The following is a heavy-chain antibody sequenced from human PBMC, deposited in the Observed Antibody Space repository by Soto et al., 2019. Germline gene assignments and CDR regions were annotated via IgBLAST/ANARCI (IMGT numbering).Heavy chain of an antibody. Sequence: SETLSLTCAVYGGSFSGYDCSWIRQPPGKGLEWIGEINHSGITNYNPSLKSRVTISVDTSKNQFSLKLSSVTAADTAVYYCARGKWFDPWGQRTLVTVCS. V-gene: IGHV4-34*01. CDR3: ARGKWFDP. J-gene: IGHJ5*02. CDR2: INHSGIT. CDR1: GGSFSGYD.